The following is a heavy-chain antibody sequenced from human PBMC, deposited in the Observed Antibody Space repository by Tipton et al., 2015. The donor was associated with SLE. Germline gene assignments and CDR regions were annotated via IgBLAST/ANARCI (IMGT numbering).Heavy chain of an antibody. Sequence: GSLRLSCAASGLTFSSYAMSWVRQAPGKGLEWVSAISGSGGSTYYADSVKGRFTISRDNSKNTLYLQMNSLRAEDTAVYYCAKALAAAGTWYFDLWGRGTLVTVSS. D-gene: IGHD6-13*01. CDR1: GLTFSSYA. V-gene: IGHV3-23*01. CDR3: AKALAAAGTWYFDL. J-gene: IGHJ2*01. CDR2: ISGSGGST.